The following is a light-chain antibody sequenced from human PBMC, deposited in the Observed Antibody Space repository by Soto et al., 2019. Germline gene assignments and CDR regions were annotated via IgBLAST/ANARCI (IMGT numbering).Light chain of an antibody. V-gene: IGLV2-14*01. CDR3: SSYTGISTVV. CDR2: EVS. CDR1: SSDVGGYNY. J-gene: IGLJ2*01. Sequence: QSVLTQPASVSGSPGQSITISCTGTSSDVGGYNYVSWYQHHPDKAPKLMVYEVSNRPSGVSNRFSGSKSGNTASLTISGLQAEAEAEYYCSSYTGISTVVFGGGTKLTVL.